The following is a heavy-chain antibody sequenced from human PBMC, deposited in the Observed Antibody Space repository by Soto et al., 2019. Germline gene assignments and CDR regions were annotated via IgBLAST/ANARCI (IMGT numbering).Heavy chain of an antibody. Sequence: DVQLLESGGGLVQPGGSLRLSCVVSGFSFNYAIIWVRQAPGKGQEWVSGITGGGNTEYAASVKGRFTISRDNSKNTVYLQMNSLRAEDTAMYYCAKDAVYNDGLWRVSDWGQGTLVTVS. V-gene: IGHV3-23*01. CDR2: ITGGGNT. J-gene: IGHJ4*02. D-gene: IGHD2-21*01. CDR3: AKDAVYNDGLWRVSD. CDR1: GFSFNYA.